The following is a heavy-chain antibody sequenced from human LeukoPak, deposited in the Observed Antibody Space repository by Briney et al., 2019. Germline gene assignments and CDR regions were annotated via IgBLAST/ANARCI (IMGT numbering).Heavy chain of an antibody. CDR2: ISGSGTST. CDR3: AKDTRPLY. V-gene: IGHV3-23*01. D-gene: IGHD1-1*01. J-gene: IGHJ4*02. CDR1: GFTFSSYA. Sequence: GGSLRLSCAASGFTFSSYAMSWVRQAPGKGLEWVSAISGSGTSTYYADSVKGRFTIPRDNSKNMLYLQMNSLRAGDTAVFYCAKDTRPLYWGQGTLVTVSS.